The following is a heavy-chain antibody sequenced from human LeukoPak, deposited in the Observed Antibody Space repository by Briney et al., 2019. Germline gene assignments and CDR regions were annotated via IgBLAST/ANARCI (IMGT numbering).Heavy chain of an antibody. CDR1: GGSFSGYY. CDR3: ARGYGDYVSAPLFYDY. D-gene: IGHD4-17*01. Sequence: SETLSLTCAVYGGSFSGYYWSWIRQPPGKGLEWIGEINHSGSTNYNPSLKSRVTISVDTSKNQFSLKLSSVTAADPAVYYCARGYGDYVSAPLFYDYWGQGTLVTVSS. J-gene: IGHJ4*02. V-gene: IGHV4-34*01. CDR2: INHSGST.